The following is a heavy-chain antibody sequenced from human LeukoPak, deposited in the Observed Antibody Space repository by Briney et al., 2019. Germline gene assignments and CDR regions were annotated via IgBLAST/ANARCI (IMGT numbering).Heavy chain of an antibody. D-gene: IGHD2/OR15-2a*01. CDR3: ARVIRDYYYYGMDV. Sequence: SENLSLTGTVSGGSISSYYWSWIRQPPGKGLGWIGYIYYSGSTNYNPSLKSRVTISVDTSKNQFSLKLSSVTAADTAVYYCARVIRDYYYYGMDVWGQGTTVTVSS. CDR1: GGSISSYY. J-gene: IGHJ6*02. CDR2: IYYSGST. V-gene: IGHV4-59*01.